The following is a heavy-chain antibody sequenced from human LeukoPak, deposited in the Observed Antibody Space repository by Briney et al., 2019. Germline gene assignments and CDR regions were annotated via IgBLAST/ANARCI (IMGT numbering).Heavy chain of an antibody. D-gene: IGHD3-10*01. V-gene: IGHV1-8*01. Sequence: ASVKVSCKASGYTFTSYDINWVRQAAGQGLEWMGWMNPNSGNTGYAQKFQGRVTMTRNTSINTAYMELRSLRSEDTAVYYCVRDGEGVAISVNYWFDPWGQGTLVTVSS. CDR3: VRDGEGVAISVNYWFDP. CDR2: MNPNSGNT. J-gene: IGHJ5*02. CDR1: GYTFTSYD.